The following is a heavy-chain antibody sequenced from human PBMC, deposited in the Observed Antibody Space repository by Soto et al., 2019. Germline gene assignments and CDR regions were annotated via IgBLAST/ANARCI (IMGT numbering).Heavy chain of an antibody. J-gene: IGHJ5*02. CDR1: GDSLNGYF. D-gene: IGHD5-12*01. CDR2: ISGSGAT. CDR3: EGGGS. V-gene: IGHV4-34*02. Sequence: QLRQWGAGLLRPSETLSLTCAVSGDSLNGYFWTWIRQFPGNRLEWIGEISGSGATDYNPSLNRRVTVSIDTSRNQFSLKICGVTAADTAVYFCEGGGSWGQGTLVAVSS.